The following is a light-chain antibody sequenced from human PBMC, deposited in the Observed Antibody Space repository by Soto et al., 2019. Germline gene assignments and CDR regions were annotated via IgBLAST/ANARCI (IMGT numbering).Light chain of an antibody. V-gene: IGKV1-16*01. CDR1: QDINNY. CDR3: QQYNRYPIT. Sequence: IQITQSPSSLSASVGDRVTITCRASQDINNYLAWFQQKPGQAPRSLIYGASSLQSGVPSRFSGSRSGTDFTLTISSLQPEDFATYYCQQYNRYPITFGQGTRLEIK. CDR2: GAS. J-gene: IGKJ5*01.